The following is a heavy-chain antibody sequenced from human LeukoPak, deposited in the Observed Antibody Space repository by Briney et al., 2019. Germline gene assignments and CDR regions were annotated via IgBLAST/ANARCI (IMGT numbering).Heavy chain of an antibody. V-gene: IGHV1-18*01. CDR3: ARVADYGSGSHLFDH. Sequence: ASVKVSCKASGYTFLNCEFTWVRQAPGQGLKWMGWISAHNQNTKYAQRFQGRVTMTADTSTTTAYMELRSLRSDDTAVYYCARVADYGSGSHLFDHWGQGTLVAVSS. CDR2: ISAHNQNT. CDR1: GYTFLNCE. D-gene: IGHD3-10*01. J-gene: IGHJ4*02.